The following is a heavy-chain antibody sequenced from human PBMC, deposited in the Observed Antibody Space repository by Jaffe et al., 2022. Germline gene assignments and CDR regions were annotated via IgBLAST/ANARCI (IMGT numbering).Heavy chain of an antibody. V-gene: IGHV3-9*01. Sequence: EVQLVESGGGLVQPGRSLRLSCAASGFTFDDYAMHWVRQAPGKGLEWVSGISWNSGSIGYADSVKGRFTISRDNAKNSLYLQMNSLRAEDTALYYCAKDISSGWYEAFDYWGQGTLVTVSS. J-gene: IGHJ4*02. CDR2: ISWNSGSI. CDR1: GFTFDDYA. D-gene: IGHD6-19*01. CDR3: AKDISSGWYEAFDY.